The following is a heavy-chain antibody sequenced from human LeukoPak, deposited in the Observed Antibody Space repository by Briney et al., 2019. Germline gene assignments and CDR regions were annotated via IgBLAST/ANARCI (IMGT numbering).Heavy chain of an antibody. V-gene: IGHV1-58*02. CDR2: IVVGSGNT. CDR1: GFTFTSST. J-gene: IGHJ5*02. Sequence: SVKVSCKASGFTFTSSTMQWVRQARGQRLEWIGWIVVGSGNTNYAQKFQERVTITRDMSTSTAYMELSSLRSEDTAVYYCARALGCSGGSCYLNWFDPWGQGTLVTVSS. D-gene: IGHD2-15*01. CDR3: ARALGCSGGSCYLNWFDP.